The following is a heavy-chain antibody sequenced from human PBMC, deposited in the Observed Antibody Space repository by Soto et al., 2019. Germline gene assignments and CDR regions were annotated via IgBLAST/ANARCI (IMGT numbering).Heavy chain of an antibody. CDR3: ARGGIGITGTLNWFDP. CDR2: IYYSGST. D-gene: IGHD1-7*01. CDR1: GGSISSYY. Sequence: PSETLSLTCTVSGGSISSYYWSWIRQPPGKGLEWIGYIYYSGSTNYNPSLKSRVTISVDTSKNQFSLKLSSVTAADTAVYYCARGGIGITGTLNWFDPWGQGTLVTVSS. V-gene: IGHV4-59*08. J-gene: IGHJ5*02.